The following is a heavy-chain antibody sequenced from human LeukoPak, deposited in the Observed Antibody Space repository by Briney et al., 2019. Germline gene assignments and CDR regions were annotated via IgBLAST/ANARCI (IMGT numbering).Heavy chain of an antibody. CDR1: GGSISSYY. CDR3: ARHRASDYPDILTGYFDY. V-gene: IGHV4-59*08. CDR2: IYYSGST. D-gene: IGHD3-9*01. J-gene: IGHJ4*02. Sequence: SKTLSLTCTVSGGSISSYYWSWIRQPPGKGLEWIGYIYYSGSTNYNPSLKSRVTISVDTSKNQFSLKLSSVTAADTAVYYCARHRASDYPDILTGYFDYWGQGTLVTVSS.